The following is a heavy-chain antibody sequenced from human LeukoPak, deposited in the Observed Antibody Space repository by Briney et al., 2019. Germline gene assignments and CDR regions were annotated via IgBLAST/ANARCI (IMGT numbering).Heavy chain of an antibody. V-gene: IGHV4-59*01. CDR2: NSYSGNT. Sequence: KPSETLSLTCNVSGGSISSYYWSWIRQPPGKGLEWIGYNSYSGNTNYNPSLKSRVTISVDTSKNHFSLNLSSVTAADTAVYYCARVGSGSFDYWGQGTLVTVSS. CDR1: GGSISSYY. D-gene: IGHD1-26*01. CDR3: ARVGSGSFDY. J-gene: IGHJ4*02.